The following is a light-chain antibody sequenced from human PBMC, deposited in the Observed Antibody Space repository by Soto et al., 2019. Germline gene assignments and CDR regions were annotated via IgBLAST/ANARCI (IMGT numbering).Light chain of an antibody. CDR3: MQGTHWPYT. CDR2: KLS. V-gene: IGKV2-30*01. J-gene: IGKJ2*01. CDR1: QSLVYSDGDTY. Sequence: VVMTQSPLSLPVTLGQPASISCRSSQSLVYSDGDTYLNWFQQRPGQSQRRLINKLSNRDSGVPDRFSGSGSGTDFTLKISRVEAEDVGVYYCMQGTHWPYTFGEGTKLEIK.